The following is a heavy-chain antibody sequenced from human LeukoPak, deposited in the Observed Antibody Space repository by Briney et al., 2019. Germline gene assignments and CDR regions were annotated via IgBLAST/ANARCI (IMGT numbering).Heavy chain of an antibody. Sequence: ASVKVSCEASGYTFTSYDINWVRQATGQGLEWMGWMNPNSGNTGYAQKFQGRVTMTRNTSISTAYMELSSLRSEDTAVYYCARVSGSGWDIGYWGQGTLVTVSS. CDR3: ARVSGSGWDIGY. V-gene: IGHV1-8*01. CDR1: GYTFTSYD. J-gene: IGHJ4*02. D-gene: IGHD6-19*01. CDR2: MNPNSGNT.